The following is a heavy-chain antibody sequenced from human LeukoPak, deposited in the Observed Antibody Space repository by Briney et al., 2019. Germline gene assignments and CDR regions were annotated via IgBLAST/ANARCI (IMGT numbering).Heavy chain of an antibody. V-gene: IGHV3-23*01. CDR1: GFTFSSYA. CDR2: IRGSGGST. CDR3: AKGVSSGWLSFDY. J-gene: IGHJ4*02. Sequence: GGSLRLSCAASGFTFSSYAMSWVRQAPGKGLEWVSAIRGSGGSTYYADSVKGRFTISRDNSKNTLYLQMNSLRAEDTAVYYCAKGVSSGWLSFDYWGQGTLVTVSS. D-gene: IGHD6-19*01.